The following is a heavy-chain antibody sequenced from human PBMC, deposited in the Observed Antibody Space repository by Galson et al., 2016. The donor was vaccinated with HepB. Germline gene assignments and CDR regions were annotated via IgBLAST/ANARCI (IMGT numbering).Heavy chain of an antibody. J-gene: IGHJ4*02. CDR2: ISESGGTT. Sequence: SLRLSCAASGFTFSNYAMSWVRQAPGKGLEWVSGISESGGTTYDTDSLKGRLTISRDNSRNMLFLQMTSMRAEDTAVYYCAKDRYDSSGAGYDYWGQGTLVTVSS. V-gene: IGHV3-23*01. D-gene: IGHD3-22*01. CDR1: GFTFSNYA. CDR3: AKDRYDSSGAGYDY.